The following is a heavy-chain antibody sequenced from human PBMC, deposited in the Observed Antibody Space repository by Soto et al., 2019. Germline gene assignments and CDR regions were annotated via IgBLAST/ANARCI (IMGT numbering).Heavy chain of an antibody. Sequence: KPSETLSLTCTVSGGSISSYYWSWIRQPPGKGLEWIGYIYYSGSTNYNPSLKSRVTISVDTSKNQFSLKLSSVTAADTAVYYCARERYRSIPKRYNWLDPWGQGTMATVYS. D-gene: IGHD6-13*01. CDR1: GGSISSYY. J-gene: IGHJ5*02. CDR3: ARERYRSIPKRYNWLDP. V-gene: IGHV4-59*01. CDR2: IYYSGST.